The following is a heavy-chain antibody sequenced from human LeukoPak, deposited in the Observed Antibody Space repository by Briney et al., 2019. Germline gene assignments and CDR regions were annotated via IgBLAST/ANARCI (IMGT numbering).Heavy chain of an antibody. Sequence: SETLSLTCTVSGGSISSYYWSWIRQPPGKGLEWIGYIYYSGSTNYNPSLKSRVTISVDTSKNQFSLKLSSVTAADTAVYYCARDSGYDLSGLVYYYYYMDVWGKGTAVTVSS. CDR1: GGSISSYY. J-gene: IGHJ6*03. D-gene: IGHD5-12*01. CDR2: IYYSGST. CDR3: ARDSGYDLSGLVYYYYYMDV. V-gene: IGHV4-59*08.